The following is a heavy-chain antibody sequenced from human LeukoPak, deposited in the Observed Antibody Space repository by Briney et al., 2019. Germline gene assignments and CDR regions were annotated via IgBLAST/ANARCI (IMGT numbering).Heavy chain of an antibody. V-gene: IGHV1-69*13. CDR3: ARGRRYCSGGSCYPYYYGMDV. J-gene: IGHJ6*02. CDR2: IIPIFGTA. D-gene: IGHD2-15*01. Sequence: SVKVSCKASGGTFSSYAISWVRQAPGQGLEWMGGIIPIFGTANYAQKFQGRVTITADESTSTAYMELSSLRSEDTAVYYCARGRRYCSGGSCYPYYYGMDVWGQGATVTVSS. CDR1: GGTFSSYA.